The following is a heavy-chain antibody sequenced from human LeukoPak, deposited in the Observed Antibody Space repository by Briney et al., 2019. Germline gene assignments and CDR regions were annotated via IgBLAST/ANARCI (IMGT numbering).Heavy chain of an antibody. Sequence: PGGSLRLSCAASGFIFSSHEMIWVRQAPGKGLEWVSYISNSGSPIYFADSVKGRFTISRDNAKSSLFLPMDSLRAEDTAVYYCAREGRGWAFDIWGQGTMVTVSS. CDR1: GFIFSSHE. J-gene: IGHJ3*02. CDR3: AREGRGWAFDI. D-gene: IGHD2-15*01. CDR2: ISNSGSPI. V-gene: IGHV3-48*03.